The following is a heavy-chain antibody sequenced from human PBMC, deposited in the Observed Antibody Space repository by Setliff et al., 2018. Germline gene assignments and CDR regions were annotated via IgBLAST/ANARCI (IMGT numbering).Heavy chain of an antibody. V-gene: IGHV3-15*07. Sequence: GGSLRLSCAASGFTFSNAWMNWVRQAPGKGLEWVGRIKSKTDGGTTDYAAPVKGRFTISRDNSKNSVYLQMNSLRAEDTALYHCAREVWTIYDKSWSGYTDLWGQGTQVTVSS. D-gene: IGHD3-3*01. CDR3: AREVWTIYDKSWSGYTDL. CDR2: IKSKTDGGTT. CDR1: GFTFSNAW. J-gene: IGHJ5*02.